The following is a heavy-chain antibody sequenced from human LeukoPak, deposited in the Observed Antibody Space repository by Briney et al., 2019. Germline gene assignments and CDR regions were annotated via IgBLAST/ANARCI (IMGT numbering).Heavy chain of an antibody. CDR1: GFTVRSNY. J-gene: IGHJ6*02. V-gene: IGHV3-66*04. D-gene: IGHD3-10*01. Sequence: GGSLRLSCAASGFTVRSNYMSWVRQAPGKGLEWVSVIYSGGSTYYADSVKGRFTISRDNSKNTLYLQMNSLRAEDTAVYYCARRGVRYYGSGSSYYYGMDVWGQGTTVTVSS. CDR2: IYSGGST. CDR3: ARRGVRYYGSGSSYYYGMDV.